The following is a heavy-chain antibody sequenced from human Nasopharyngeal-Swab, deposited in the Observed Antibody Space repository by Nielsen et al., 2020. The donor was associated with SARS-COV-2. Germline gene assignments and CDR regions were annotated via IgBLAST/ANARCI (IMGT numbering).Heavy chain of an antibody. Sequence: GGSLRLSCAASGFTFSDYYMSWIRQAPGKGLEWVSYISTSGSTISFADSVKGRFTISRDNSKNTLYLQMNSLRAEDTAVYYCAKDRGVGALDYWGQGTLVTVSS. D-gene: IGHD1-26*01. J-gene: IGHJ4*02. CDR2: ISTSGSTI. CDR3: AKDRGVGALDY. CDR1: GFTFSDYY. V-gene: IGHV3-11*01.